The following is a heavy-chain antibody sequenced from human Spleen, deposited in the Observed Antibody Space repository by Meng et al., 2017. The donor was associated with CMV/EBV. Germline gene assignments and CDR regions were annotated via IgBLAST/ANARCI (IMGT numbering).Heavy chain of an antibody. CDR3: ARDLRHSSGWTSDY. D-gene: IGHD6-19*01. CDR2: ISAYNGNT. J-gene: IGHJ4*02. Sequence: SGGTFSSYTISWVRQAPGQGLEWMGWISAYNGNTNYAQKLQGRVTMTTDTSTSTAYMELRSLRSDDTAVYYCARDLRHSSGWTSDYWGQGTLVTVSS. CDR1: GGTFSSYT. V-gene: IGHV1-18*01.